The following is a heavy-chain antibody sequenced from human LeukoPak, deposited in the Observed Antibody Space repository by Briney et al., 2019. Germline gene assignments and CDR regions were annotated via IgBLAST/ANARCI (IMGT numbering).Heavy chain of an antibody. J-gene: IGHJ4*02. Sequence: SQTLSLTCAVSGDSVSSNSAAWNWIRQSPSRGLEWLGRTYYRSKWYDVYAVSVKSRITINPDTSRSQFSLQLNSVTPEDTAVYYCARGRSWPLDYWGQGTLVTVSS. CDR2: TYYRSKWYD. CDR3: ARGRSWPLDY. V-gene: IGHV6-1*01. D-gene: IGHD6-13*01. CDR1: GDSVSSNSAA.